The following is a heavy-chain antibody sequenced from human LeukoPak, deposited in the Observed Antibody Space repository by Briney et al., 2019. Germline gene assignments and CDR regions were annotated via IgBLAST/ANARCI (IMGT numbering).Heavy chain of an antibody. V-gene: IGHV4-61*01. CDR2: IYYSGST. Sequence: SETLSLTCTVSGGSVSSGSYYWSWIRQPPGKGLEWIGDIYYSGSTNYNPSLKSRVTISVDTSKNQFSLKLSSVTAADTAVYYCARSGNYDFWSGYSHWFDPWGQGTLVTVSS. CDR3: ARSGNYDFWSGYSHWFDP. J-gene: IGHJ5*02. CDR1: GGSVSSGSYY. D-gene: IGHD3-3*01.